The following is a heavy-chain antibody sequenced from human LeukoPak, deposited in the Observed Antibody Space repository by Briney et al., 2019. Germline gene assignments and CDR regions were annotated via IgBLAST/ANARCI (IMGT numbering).Heavy chain of an antibody. CDR3: ARDHVAPGIYFDY. V-gene: IGHV3-7*01. CDR1: GFTFRSHW. D-gene: IGHD6-13*01. CDR2: INQDGSET. Sequence: VQPGGSLRLFCAASGFTFRSHWMSWVRQAPEKGLEWVANINQDGSETHYVDSVKGRFTISRDNAWNSLYLQMNSLRAEDTAMYYCARDHVAPGIYFDYWGQGTLVTVSS. J-gene: IGHJ4*02.